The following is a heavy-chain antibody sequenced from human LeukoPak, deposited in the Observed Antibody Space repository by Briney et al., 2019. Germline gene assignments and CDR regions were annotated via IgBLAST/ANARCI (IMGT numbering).Heavy chain of an antibody. Sequence: SETLSLTCTVSGGSISSSSYYWGWIRQPPGKGLEWIGSIYYSESTYYNPSLKSRVTISVDTSKNQFSLKLSSVTAADTAEYYCAGQLGYCSSTSCYADKVDYWGQGTLVTVSS. J-gene: IGHJ4*02. D-gene: IGHD2-2*01. CDR3: AGQLGYCSSTSCYADKVDY. V-gene: IGHV4-39*01. CDR2: IYYSEST. CDR1: GGSISSSSYY.